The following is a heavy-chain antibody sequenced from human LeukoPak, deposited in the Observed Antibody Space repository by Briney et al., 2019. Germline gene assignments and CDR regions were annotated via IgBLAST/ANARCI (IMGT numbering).Heavy chain of an antibody. CDR3: AKLLRAGRLLTISLDS. J-gene: IGHJ4*02. V-gene: IGHV3-74*01. CDR2: IDRDGSRI. CDR1: GFTFSSYW. Sequence: GGSLRLSCAVSGFTFSSYWMHWVRQAPGKGLVWVSRIDRDGSRINYADSVKGRFTISRDNGKNTLFLQMNSLRAEDTAVYYCAKLLRAGRLLTISLDSWGQGTLVTVSS. D-gene: IGHD3-10*01.